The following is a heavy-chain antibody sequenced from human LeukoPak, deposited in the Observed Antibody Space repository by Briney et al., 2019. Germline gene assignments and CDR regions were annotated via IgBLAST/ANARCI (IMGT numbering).Heavy chain of an antibody. CDR1: GFTFSNFW. J-gene: IGHJ4*02. V-gene: IGHV3-7*03. CDR3: ARDRVWYYGDHHVFDY. CDR2: IKQDGSEK. Sequence: PGGSLRLSCTASGFTFSNFWMSWVRQAPGKGLEWVANIKQDGSEKYYVDSVKGRFTISRDNAKNSLYLQMNSLRAEDTAVYYCARDRVWYYGDHHVFDYWGQGTLVTVSS. D-gene: IGHD4-17*01.